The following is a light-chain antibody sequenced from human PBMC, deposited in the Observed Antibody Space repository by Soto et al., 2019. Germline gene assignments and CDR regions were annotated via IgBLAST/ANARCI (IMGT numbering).Light chain of an antibody. Sequence: QSVLTQPPSVSGAPGQRVTISCTGSSSNIGAGHDVHWYQQLPGTAPKLLIYGNGNRPSGVPDRFSGSKSGTSASLAITGLQAEDEADYYCPSYDSGLSGSEVFGTGTKGTVL. V-gene: IGLV1-40*01. CDR3: PSYDSGLSGSEV. CDR2: GNG. CDR1: SSNIGAGHD. J-gene: IGLJ1*01.